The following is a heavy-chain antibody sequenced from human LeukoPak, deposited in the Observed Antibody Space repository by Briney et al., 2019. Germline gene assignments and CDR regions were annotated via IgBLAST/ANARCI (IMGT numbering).Heavy chain of an antibody. J-gene: IGHJ4*02. D-gene: IGHD6-19*01. Sequence: GGSLRLSCAASGFTFSSYAMHWVRQAPGKGLEWVAVISYDGSNKYYADSVKGRSTISRDNSKNTLYLQMNSLRAEDTAVYYCARRNIYDSSGWPGGFDYWGQGTLVTVSS. CDR3: ARRNIYDSSGWPGGFDY. V-gene: IGHV3-30*04. CDR1: GFTFSSYA. CDR2: ISYDGSNK.